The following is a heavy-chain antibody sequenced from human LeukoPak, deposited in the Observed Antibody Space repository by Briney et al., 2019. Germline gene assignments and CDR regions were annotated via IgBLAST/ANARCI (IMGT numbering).Heavy chain of an antibody. J-gene: IGHJ4*02. D-gene: IGHD3-22*01. V-gene: IGHV4-34*01. Sequence: PSETLSLTCAVYGGSFSGYYWSWIRQPPGKGLEWIGEINHSGSTNYNPSLTSRVTISVDTSKNQFSLKLSSVTAADTAVYYCAREPRDSSGYSPFDYWGQGTLVTVSS. CDR1: GGSFSGYY. CDR2: INHSGST. CDR3: AREPRDSSGYSPFDY.